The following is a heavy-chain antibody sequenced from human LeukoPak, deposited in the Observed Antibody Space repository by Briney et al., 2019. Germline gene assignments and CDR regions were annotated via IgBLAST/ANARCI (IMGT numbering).Heavy chain of an antibody. CDR1: GFTFSTYV. J-gene: IGHJ4*02. Sequence: GGSLRLSCVTSGFTFSTYVMSWVRKFPGKGLEWLSSIGTSGATTTYADSVKGRFTISRDNSENTLYLQMNSLRVEDTAEYYCARIERCDYWGQGTLVTVSP. CDR3: ARIERCDY. CDR2: IGTSGATT. V-gene: IGHV3-23*01.